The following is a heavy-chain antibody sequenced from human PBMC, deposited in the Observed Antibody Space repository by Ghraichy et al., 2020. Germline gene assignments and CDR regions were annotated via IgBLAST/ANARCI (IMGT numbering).Heavy chain of an antibody. CDR1: GFTFSNYA. V-gene: IGHV3-23*01. CDR3: AKDWYEDY. CDR2: ISGSGST. J-gene: IGHJ4*02. Sequence: GESLNISCAASGFTFSNYAMSWVRQAPGKGLEWVSAISGSGSTYYTDSVKGRFTVSRDNSKNTLYLQMNSLRAEDTAVYFCAKDWYEDYWGQGTLVTVSS. D-gene: IGHD6-13*01.